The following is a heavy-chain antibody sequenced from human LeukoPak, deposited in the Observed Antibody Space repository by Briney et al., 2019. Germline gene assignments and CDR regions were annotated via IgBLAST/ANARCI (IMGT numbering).Heavy chain of an antibody. V-gene: IGHV1-2*04. CDR1: GYTFTGYY. Sequence: ASVKVSCKASGYTFTGYYMHWVRQAPGQGLEWMGWINPSSGGTNYAQKFQGWVTMTRDTSISTAYMELSRLRSDDTAVYYCARDHDGGWFDPWGQGTLVTVSS. CDR2: INPSSGGT. J-gene: IGHJ5*02. D-gene: IGHD2-15*01. CDR3: ARDHDGGWFDP.